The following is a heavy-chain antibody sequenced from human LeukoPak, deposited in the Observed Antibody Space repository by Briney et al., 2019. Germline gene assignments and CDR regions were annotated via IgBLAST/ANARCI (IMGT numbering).Heavy chain of an antibody. CDR3: ARCSPGDSSNFYAVLQY. D-gene: IGHD3-22*01. CDR1: GFTFSNAW. V-gene: IGHV3-15*01. Sequence: GGSLRLSCAASGFTFSNAWMSWVRQAPGKGLEWVGRIKSKTDGGTTDYAAPVKGRFTISRDNSKNTLYLQMNSLRAEDTAVYYCARCSPGDSSNFYAVLQYWGQGTQVTVST. CDR2: IKSKTDGGTT. J-gene: IGHJ4*02.